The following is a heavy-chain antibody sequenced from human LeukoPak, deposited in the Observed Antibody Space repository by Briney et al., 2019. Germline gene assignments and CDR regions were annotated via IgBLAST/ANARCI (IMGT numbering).Heavy chain of an antibody. D-gene: IGHD6-6*01. CDR1: GGTFSSYA. V-gene: IGHV1-69*04. CDR3: ASWGSSSSGDYFDY. J-gene: IGHJ4*02. CDR2: IIPILGIA. Sequence: ASVKVSCKASGGTFSSYAISGVRQAPRQGVDWMGRIIPILGIANYAQKFQGRVTITADKSTSTAYMELSSLRSEDTAVYYCASWGSSSSGDYFDYWGQGTLVTVSS.